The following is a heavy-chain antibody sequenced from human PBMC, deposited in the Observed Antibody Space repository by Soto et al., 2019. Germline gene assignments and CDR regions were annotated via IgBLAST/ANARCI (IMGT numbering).Heavy chain of an antibody. V-gene: IGHV4-59*01. D-gene: IGHD3-3*01. CDR3: ARGRSSDDFWSGAPDAFDI. Sequence: QVQLQESGPGLVKPSETLSLTCTVSGGSISSYYWSWIRQPPGKGLEWIGYIYYSGSTNYTPSLKSRVTISVDTSKNQFSLKLSSVTAADTAVYYCARGRSSDDFWSGAPDAFDIWGQGTMVTVAS. CDR1: GGSISSYY. CDR2: IYYSGST. J-gene: IGHJ3*02.